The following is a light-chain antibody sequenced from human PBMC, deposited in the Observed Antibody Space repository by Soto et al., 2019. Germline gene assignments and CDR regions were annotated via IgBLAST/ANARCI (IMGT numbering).Light chain of an antibody. Sequence: QSVLTQPASVSGSPGQSITISCTGTSSDVGGYKFVSWYQQHPGKAPKFLIYDVNVRPSGVSGRFSGSKSGNTASLTISGLQAEDEADYYCCSYTSGSRYVFGTGTKLTVL. CDR3: CSYTSGSRYV. CDR2: DVN. J-gene: IGLJ1*01. V-gene: IGLV2-14*01. CDR1: SSDVGGYKF.